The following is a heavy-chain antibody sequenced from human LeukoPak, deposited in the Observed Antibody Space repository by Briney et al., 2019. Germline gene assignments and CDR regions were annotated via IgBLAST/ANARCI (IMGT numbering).Heavy chain of an antibody. CDR2: IYSGGST. V-gene: IGHV3-53*01. J-gene: IGHJ4*02. Sequence: PGGSLRLSCAASGFTVSTNDMSWVRQAPGKGLEWVSVIYSGGSTYYADSVKGRFTISRDNSKNTLYLQMNSLRAEDTAVYYCARRIDNFYVTDYWGQGTLVTVSS. D-gene: IGHD2/OR15-2a*01. CDR3: ARRIDNFYVTDY. CDR1: GFTVSTND.